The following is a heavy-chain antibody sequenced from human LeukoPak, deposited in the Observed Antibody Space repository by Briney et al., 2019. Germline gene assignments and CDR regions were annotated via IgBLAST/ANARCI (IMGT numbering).Heavy chain of an antibody. V-gene: IGHV6-1*01. CDR1: GDSLSSNSAT. D-gene: IGHD3-16*01. Sequence: SQTLSLTCAVSGDSLSSNSATWNWVRQSPSRGLEWLGRTYYRSKWYNDYAVSVKGRVTINPDASKKQFSLQLNSVTPEDTAMYYCARGNGYPFDYWGQGTLVTVSS. CDR2: TYYRSKWYN. CDR3: ARGNGYPFDY. J-gene: IGHJ4*02.